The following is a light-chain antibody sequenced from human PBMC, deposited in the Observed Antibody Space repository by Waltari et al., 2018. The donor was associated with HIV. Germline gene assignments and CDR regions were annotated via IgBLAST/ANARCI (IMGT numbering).Light chain of an antibody. Sequence: QSVLPQPPSKSVTPGQRVTLPCSVRSSNIGSNTVSWFHQFPGKAPKVLSYGKNQRPSGVPDRFSGSKSGTSASLAIAGLQTGDEADYYCGTWESSRSGLNWLFGGGTKLTVL. CDR2: GKN. CDR1: SSNIGSNT. J-gene: IGLJ3*02. V-gene: IGLV1-44*01. CDR3: GTWESSRSGLNWL.